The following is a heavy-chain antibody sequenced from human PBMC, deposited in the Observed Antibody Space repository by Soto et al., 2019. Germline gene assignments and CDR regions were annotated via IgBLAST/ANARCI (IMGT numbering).Heavy chain of an antibody. CDR2: IRSKAYGGTT. CDR1: GFTFGDYA. D-gene: IGHD3-3*01. V-gene: IGHV3-49*03. J-gene: IGHJ4*02. Sequence: PGGSLRLSCTASGFTFGDYAMSWFRQAPGKGLEWVGFIRSKAYGGTTEYAASVKGRFTISRDDSKSIAYLQMNSLKTEDTAVYYCTRSATYDFWSGFDYWGQGTLVTVPQ. CDR3: TRSATYDFWSGFDY.